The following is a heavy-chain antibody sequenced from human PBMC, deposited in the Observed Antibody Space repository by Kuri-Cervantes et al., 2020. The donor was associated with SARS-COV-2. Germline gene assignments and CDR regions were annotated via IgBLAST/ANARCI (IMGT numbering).Heavy chain of an antibody. D-gene: IGHD1-1*01. CDR2: IIPIFGTA. Sequence: SVKVSCKASGGTFSSYAISWVRQAPGQGLEWMGRIIPIFGTANYAQKFQGRVTITADESTSTAYMELSSLRSEDTAVYYCARWVKKELEVARHGPTTSHLCYFDLWGRGTLVTVSS. V-gene: IGHV1-69*13. CDR3: ARWVKKELEVARHGPTTSHLCYFDL. J-gene: IGHJ2*01. CDR1: GGTFSSYA.